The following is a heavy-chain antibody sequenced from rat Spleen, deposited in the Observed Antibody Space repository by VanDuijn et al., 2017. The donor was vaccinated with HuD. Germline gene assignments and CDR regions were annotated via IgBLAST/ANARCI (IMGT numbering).Heavy chain of an antibody. V-gene: IGHV2S12*01. CDR3: VREASYPSITFDY. CDR1: GFSLTSDG. Sequence: QVHLKESGPGLVQSSQTLSLTCTVSGFSLTSDGVSWVRQPPGKGLEWIAAVSSGGNTYYDSTLKSRLSISRDTSKRQVFVQLNSMQTEDTATYYCVREASYPSITFDYGGQGVMVTVSS. J-gene: IGHJ2*01. D-gene: IGHD1-4*01. CDR2: VSSGGNT.